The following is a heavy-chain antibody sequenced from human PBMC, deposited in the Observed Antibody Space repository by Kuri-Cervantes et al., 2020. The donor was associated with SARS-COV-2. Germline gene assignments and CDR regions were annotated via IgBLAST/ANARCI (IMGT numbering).Heavy chain of an antibody. CDR1: GFTFSDYY. D-gene: IGHD7-27*01. V-gene: IGHV3-11*04. CDR2: ISSSGSTI. CDR3: ARERTGDIFDY. Sequence: GESLKISCAASGFTFSDYYMSWIRQAPGKGLEWVSYISSSGSTIYYADSVKGRFTISRDNSKNTLYLQMNSLRAEDTAVYYCARERTGDIFDYWGQGTLVTVSS. J-gene: IGHJ4*02.